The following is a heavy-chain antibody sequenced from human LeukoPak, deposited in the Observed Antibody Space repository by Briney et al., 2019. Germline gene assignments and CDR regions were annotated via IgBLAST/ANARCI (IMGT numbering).Heavy chain of an antibody. CDR3: ARPSPGFDP. Sequence: PSGTLSLTCAVSGGSISSSNWWSWVRQPPGKGLEWIGSIYYTGTTSYNPSLKSRVTISIDTSKNQFSLRLTSVTAADTAVYYCARPSPGFDPWGQGILVTVSS. J-gene: IGHJ5*02. CDR2: IYYTGTT. V-gene: IGHV4-4*02. CDR1: GGSISSSNW.